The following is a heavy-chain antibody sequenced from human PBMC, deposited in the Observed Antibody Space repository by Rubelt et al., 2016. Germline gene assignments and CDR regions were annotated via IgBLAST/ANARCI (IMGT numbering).Heavy chain of an antibody. CDR3: ARSYSSGLDY. CDR1: GFTFSTHG. CDR2: IGPAGDT. D-gene: IGHD3-22*01. J-gene: IGHJ4*02. V-gene: IGHV3-13*01. Sequence: GGSLRLSCAASGFTFSTHGMHWVRQAAGKGLGWVSSIGPAGDTFYPGSVKGRFTISRENAKNSLYLQMNSLRAEDTAVYCCARSYSSGLDYWGQGTRVTVSS.